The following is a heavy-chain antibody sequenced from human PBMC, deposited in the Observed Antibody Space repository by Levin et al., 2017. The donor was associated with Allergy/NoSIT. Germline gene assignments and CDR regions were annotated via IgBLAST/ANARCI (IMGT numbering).Heavy chain of an antibody. Sequence: PGGSLRLSCAASGFSFSNAWMSWARQAPGKGLEWVGRIKRKTDGGTIEYAAPVKGRFTISRDNSKNTLYLQMNSLRAEDTAVYYCAKSGYYYGSGTYYSDYWGQGTLVTVSS. CDR2: IKRKTDGGTI. D-gene: IGHD3-10*01. J-gene: IGHJ4*02. V-gene: IGHV3-15*01. CDR3: AKSGYYYGSGTYYSDY. CDR1: GFSFSNAW.